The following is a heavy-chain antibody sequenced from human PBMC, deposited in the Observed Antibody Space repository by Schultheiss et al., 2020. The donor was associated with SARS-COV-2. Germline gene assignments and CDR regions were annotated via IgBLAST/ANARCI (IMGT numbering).Heavy chain of an antibody. V-gene: IGHV4-38-2*01. D-gene: IGHD3-22*01. CDR1: GYSISSGYY. J-gene: IGHJ5*02. CDR3: ARVHYYVGDWFDP. CDR2: IYYSGST. Sequence: SETLSLTCAVSGYSISSGYYWGWIRQPPGKGLEWIGSIYYSGSTYYNPSLKSRVTMSVDTSKNQFSLKLSSVTAADTAVYYCARVHYYVGDWFDPWSQGTLVTVSS.